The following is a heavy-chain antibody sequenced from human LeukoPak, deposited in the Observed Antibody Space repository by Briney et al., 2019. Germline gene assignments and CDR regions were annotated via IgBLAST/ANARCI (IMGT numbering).Heavy chain of an antibody. Sequence: ASVKVSCKASGYSFNTYGISWVRQACGQGLEWMGWIIGSNGNTNYAQTLQGRVTMTTDTSTSTAYMELRSLRSDDTAVYYCARSDCSTTSCFYPNYWGQGTLVTVSS. V-gene: IGHV1-18*01. CDR1: GYSFNTYG. CDR3: ARSDCSTTSCFYPNY. D-gene: IGHD2-2*01. CDR2: IIGSNGNT. J-gene: IGHJ4*02.